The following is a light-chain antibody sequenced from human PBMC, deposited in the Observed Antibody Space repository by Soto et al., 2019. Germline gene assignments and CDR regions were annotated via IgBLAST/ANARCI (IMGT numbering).Light chain of an antibody. CDR3: QSYDSSLSGYV. J-gene: IGLJ1*01. CDR2: GNG. V-gene: IGLV1-40*01. CDR1: SSNIGAGYD. Sequence: QSVLTQPPSVSGAPGQRVTISCTGSSSNIGAGYDVHWYQQLPGTAPKLLIYGNGNRPSGVPDRFSGSKSGTSASLAITGLQAEDEADYYCQSYDSSLSGYVFGTGTQLTVL.